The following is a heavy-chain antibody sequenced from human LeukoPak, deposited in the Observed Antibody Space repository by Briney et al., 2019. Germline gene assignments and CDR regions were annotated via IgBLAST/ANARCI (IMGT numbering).Heavy chain of an antibody. CDR2: IYHSGST. Sequence: SETLSLTCTVSGYSISSGYYWDWIRQPPGKGLEWIGSIYHSGSTYYNPSFKSRVTISVDTSKKQFSLRLSSVTAADTAVYYCASTYSSGFASDYWGQGTLVTVSS. J-gene: IGHJ4*02. D-gene: IGHD6-19*01. CDR3: ASTYSSGFASDY. V-gene: IGHV4-38-2*02. CDR1: GYSISSGYY.